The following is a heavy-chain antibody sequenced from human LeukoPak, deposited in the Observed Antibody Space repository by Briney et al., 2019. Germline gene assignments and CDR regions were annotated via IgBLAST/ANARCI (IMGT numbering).Heavy chain of an antibody. Sequence: ASVKVSCKASGYTFTGYYMHWVRQAPGQGLEWMGWINPNSGGTNYAQKFQGWVTMTRDTSISTAYMELSRLRSDDTAVYYCARGLYGDYVYYYGMDVWGKGTTVTVSS. CDR1: GYTFTGYY. CDR3: ARGLYGDYVYYYGMDV. CDR2: INPNSGGT. J-gene: IGHJ6*04. V-gene: IGHV1-2*04. D-gene: IGHD4-17*01.